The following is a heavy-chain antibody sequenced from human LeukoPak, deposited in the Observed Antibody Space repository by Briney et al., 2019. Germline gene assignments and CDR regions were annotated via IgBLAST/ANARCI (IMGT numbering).Heavy chain of an antibody. V-gene: IGHV4-4*02. Sequence: PSGTLSLTCAVSGGSISSSNWWSWVRQPPGKGLEWIGEIYHSGSTNYNPSLKSRVTISVDKSKNQFSLKLSSVTAADTAVYYCARAPPLNYDILTGYNYYFDYWGQGTLVTVSS. D-gene: IGHD3-9*01. CDR1: GGSISSSNW. CDR3: ARAPPLNYDILTGYNYYFDY. J-gene: IGHJ4*02. CDR2: IYHSGST.